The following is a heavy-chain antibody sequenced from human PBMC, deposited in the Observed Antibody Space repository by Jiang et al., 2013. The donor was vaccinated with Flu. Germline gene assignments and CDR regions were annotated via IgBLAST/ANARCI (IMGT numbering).Heavy chain of an antibody. CDR2: IYWNDDK. D-gene: IGHD3-3*01. CDR3: AHRHTYYDFSNYGMDV. Sequence: KPTQTLTLTCTFSGFSLSTSGVGVGWIRQPPGKALEWLALIYWNDDKRYSPSLKSRLTITKDTSKNQVVLTMTNMDPVDTATYYCAHRHTYYDFSNYGMDVWGQGTTVTVSS. V-gene: IGHV2-5*01. J-gene: IGHJ6*02. CDR1: GFSLSTSGVG.